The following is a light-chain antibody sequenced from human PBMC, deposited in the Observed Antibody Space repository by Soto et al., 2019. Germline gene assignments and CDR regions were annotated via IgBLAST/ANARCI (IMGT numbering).Light chain of an antibody. J-gene: IGLJ2*01. V-gene: IGLV2-14*01. CDR3: SSYTSTNTLV. Sequence: QSVLTQPASVSASPGQSITISCTGTSSDIGDYNYVSWYQQHPGRAPKLIIYDVSNRPSGVSSRFSGSKSGSTASLTISGLQAEDEADYYCSSYTSTNTLVFGGGTKVTVL. CDR1: SSDIGDYNY. CDR2: DVS.